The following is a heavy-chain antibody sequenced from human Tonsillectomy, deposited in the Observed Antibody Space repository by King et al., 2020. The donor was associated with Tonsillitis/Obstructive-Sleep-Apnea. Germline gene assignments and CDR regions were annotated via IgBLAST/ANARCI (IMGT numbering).Heavy chain of an antibody. J-gene: IGHJ4*02. D-gene: IGHD3-22*01. CDR3: AREYYDGSGYYYVGYFDY. CDR2: ISYDGSNK. CDR1: GFTFSSYA. V-gene: IGHV3-30*04. Sequence: VLLVESGGGVVQPGRSLRLSCAASGFTFSSYAMHWVRQAPGKGLEWVAVISYDGSNKYYADSVKGRFTISRDNSKNTQYLQMNSLRAEDTAVYYCAREYYDGSGYYYVGYFDYWGQGTLVTVSS.